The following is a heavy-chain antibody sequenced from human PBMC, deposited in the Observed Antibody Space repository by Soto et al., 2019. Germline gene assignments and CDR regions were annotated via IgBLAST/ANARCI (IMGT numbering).Heavy chain of an antibody. CDR2: IYYSGST. CDR1: GGSISSGGYY. J-gene: IGHJ4*02. CDR3: ARANYYGSGSNPLGDFDY. Sequence: QVQLQESGPGLVKPSQTLSLTCTVSGGSISSGGYYWSWIRQHPGKGLEWIGYIYYSGSTYYNPSLKSRVTISVDTSKNQFSLKLSSVTAADTAVYYGARANYYGSGSNPLGDFDYWGQGTLVTVSS. D-gene: IGHD3-10*01. V-gene: IGHV4-31*03.